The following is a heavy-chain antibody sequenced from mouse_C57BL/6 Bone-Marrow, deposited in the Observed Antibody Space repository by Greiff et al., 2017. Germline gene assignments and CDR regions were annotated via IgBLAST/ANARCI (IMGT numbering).Heavy chain of an antibody. CDR1: GYTFTDYY. V-gene: IGHV1-26*01. CDR2: INPNNGGT. J-gene: IGHJ4*01. CDR3: AREGANWEDAMDY. D-gene: IGHD4-1*01. Sequence: VQLQQSGPELVKPGASVKISCKASGYTFTDYYMNWVKQSHGKSLEWIGDINPNNGGTSYNQQFKGKATLTVDKSSSTAYMELRSLTSEDSAVYYCAREGANWEDAMDYWGQGTSVTVSS.